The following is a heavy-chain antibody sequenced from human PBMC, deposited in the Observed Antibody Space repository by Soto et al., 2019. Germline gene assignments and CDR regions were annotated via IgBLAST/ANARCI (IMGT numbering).Heavy chain of an antibody. Sequence: QVQLVQSGAEVKKPGASVKVSCKASGYTFTSYGXXXXXQAPXXXXXSTGWISAYNGNTNYAQKLQGRVTMTTDTSTSTAYMELRSLRSDDTAVYYCAREGVGAIDAFDIWGQGTMVTVSS. CDR3: AREGVGAIDAFDI. CDR1: GYTFTSYG. D-gene: IGHD1-26*01. J-gene: IGHJ3*02. CDR2: ISAYNGNT. V-gene: IGHV1-18*01.